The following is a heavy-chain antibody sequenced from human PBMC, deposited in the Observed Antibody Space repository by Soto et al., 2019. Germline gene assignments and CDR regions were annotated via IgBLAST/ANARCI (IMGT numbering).Heavy chain of an antibody. V-gene: IGHV3-9*01. D-gene: IGHD5-18*01. CDR2: ISWNSGST. J-gene: IGHJ4*02. CDR1: GFTFDDYA. CDR3: AKAVGSYGNFDY. Sequence: EVPLVESGGGLVQPGRSLRLSCAASGFTFDDYAMHWVRQAPGKGLEWVSGISWNSGSTGYADSVKGRFTISRDNAKNSLYLQMNSLRAEDTALYYCAKAVGSYGNFDYWGQGTLVTVSS.